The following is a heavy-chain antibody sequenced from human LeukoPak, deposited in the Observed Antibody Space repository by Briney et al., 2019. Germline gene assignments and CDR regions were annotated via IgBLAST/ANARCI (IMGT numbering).Heavy chain of an antibody. CDR1: GFTCSDYY. Sequence: GGSLRLSCAASGFTCSDYYMSWLRQAPGKGLEWVSYITSGGIINYADSVKGRFTLSRDNAKNSLYLQINSLRAEDTAVYYCARWSSGYYWGPFDYWGQGTLVTVSS. V-gene: IGHV3-11*01. CDR3: ARWSSGYYWGPFDY. CDR2: ITSGGII. J-gene: IGHJ4*02. D-gene: IGHD3-22*01.